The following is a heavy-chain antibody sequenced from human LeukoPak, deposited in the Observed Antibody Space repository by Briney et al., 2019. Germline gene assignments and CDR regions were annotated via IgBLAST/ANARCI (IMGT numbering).Heavy chain of an antibody. Sequence: GGSLRLSCAASEFTFSSYAMHWVRQAPGKGLEWVAVISYDGSNKYYADSVKGRFTISRDNSKNTLYLQMNSLRAEDTAVYYCARRYSYGYYYYYGMDVWGQGTTVTVSS. V-gene: IGHV3-30-3*01. CDR3: ARRYSYGYYYYYGMDV. CDR1: EFTFSSYA. J-gene: IGHJ6*02. D-gene: IGHD5-18*01. CDR2: ISYDGSNK.